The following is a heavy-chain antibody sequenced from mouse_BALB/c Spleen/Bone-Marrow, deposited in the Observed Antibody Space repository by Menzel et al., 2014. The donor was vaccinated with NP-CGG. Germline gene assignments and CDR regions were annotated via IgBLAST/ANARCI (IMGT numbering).Heavy chain of an antibody. CDR1: GFKIKDYY. J-gene: IGHJ2*01. D-gene: IGHD6-1*01. Sequence: EVKLQQSGAVIVRSGASVPLSCTASGFKIKDYYMNWVKQRPEQGMVWIGWIDLGSGDTEYAPKFQGKATMTADTSSNTAFLQLSSLTSEDTAVYYCNAEHGNYHYFDHRAQGITLTGSS. CDR2: IDLGSGDT. V-gene: IGHV14-4*02. CDR3: NAEHGNYHYFDH.